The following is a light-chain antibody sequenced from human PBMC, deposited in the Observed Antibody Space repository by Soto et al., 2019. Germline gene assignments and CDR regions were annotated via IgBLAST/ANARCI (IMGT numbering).Light chain of an antibody. Sequence: VLTQPPSVSAAPGQKVTISCSGSGSNIGGNSVSWYQQLPGTAPKLLIYDDNKRPSGIPDRFSGSKSGTSATLGITGFQTGDEADYYCGSWDSSLSAYVFGTGTKV. V-gene: IGLV1-51*01. CDR1: GSNIGGNS. J-gene: IGLJ1*01. CDR2: DDN. CDR3: GSWDSSLSAYV.